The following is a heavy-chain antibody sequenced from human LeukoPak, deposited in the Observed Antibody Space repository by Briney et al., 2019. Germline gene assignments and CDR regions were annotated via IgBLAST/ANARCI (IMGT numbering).Heavy chain of an antibody. V-gene: IGHV3-23*01. D-gene: IGHD3-16*02. Sequence: GGSLRLSCAASGFTFSSYAMHWVRQAPGKGPEWVSAIRGSGVGTDYADSVRGRFTISRDNSKNTLYLQMNRLRGEDTAVYYCARDHSGFGGVIGDWGQGTLVTVSS. CDR3: ARDHSGFGGVIGD. CDR2: IRGSGVGT. J-gene: IGHJ4*02. CDR1: GFTFSSYA.